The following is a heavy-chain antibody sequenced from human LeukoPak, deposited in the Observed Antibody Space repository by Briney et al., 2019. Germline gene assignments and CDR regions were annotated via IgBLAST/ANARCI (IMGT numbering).Heavy chain of an antibody. D-gene: IGHD5-18*01. J-gene: IGHJ6*03. CDR1: GGSISSYY. V-gene: IGHV4-4*09. CDR2: IYTSGST. CDR3: ARDSDTAMVMGNYYYYMDV. Sequence: SETLFLTCTVSGGSISSYYWSWIRQPPGKGLEWIGYIYTSGSTNYNPSLKSRVTISVDTSKNQFSLKLSSVTAADTAVYYCARDSDTAMVMGNYYYYMDVWGKGTTVTVSS.